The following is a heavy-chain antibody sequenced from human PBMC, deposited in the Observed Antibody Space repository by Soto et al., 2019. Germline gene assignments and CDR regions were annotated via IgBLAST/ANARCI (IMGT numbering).Heavy chain of an antibody. V-gene: IGHV1-69*13. CDR1: GGTFSSYA. CDR3: ARDTGFYDSSGYDPLRDGMDV. Sequence: SVKVSCKASGGTFSSYAISWVRQAPGQGLEWMGGIIPIFGTANYAQKFQGRVTITADESTSTAYMELSSLRSEDTAVYYCARDTGFYDSSGYDPLRDGMDVWGQGTTVTVSS. D-gene: IGHD3-22*01. CDR2: IIPIFGTA. J-gene: IGHJ6*02.